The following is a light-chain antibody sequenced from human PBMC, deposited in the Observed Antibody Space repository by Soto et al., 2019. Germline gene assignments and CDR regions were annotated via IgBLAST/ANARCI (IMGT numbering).Light chain of an antibody. CDR2: GVG. CDR1: HSDIGNYNY. Sequence: QSALTQPASVSGSPGQSITISCTGTHSDIGNYNYVSWYQHLPGKAPKLMIYGVGSRPSGVSSRFSGSKSGNTASLAISGLQAEDEADYYCNSYREDHPRFYVFGTGTKVTV. J-gene: IGLJ1*01. CDR3: NSYREDHPRFYV. V-gene: IGLV2-14*03.